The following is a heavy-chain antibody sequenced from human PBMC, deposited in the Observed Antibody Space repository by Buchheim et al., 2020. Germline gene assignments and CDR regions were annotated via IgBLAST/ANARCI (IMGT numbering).Heavy chain of an antibody. D-gene: IGHD5-12*01. CDR2: GYHSGST. CDR1: GGSVSAYY. V-gene: IGHV4-59*02. J-gene: IGHJ4*02. CDR3: ARSAYRGSFDY. Sequence: QVQLRESGPGLVKPSETLSLTCTVSGGSVSAYYCSWIQQSPGTGLEWLGNGYHSGSTSYNPSLDSRVTISVDMAKNHFSLKLRSMTPADAAVYYCARSAYRGSFDYWGQGAL.